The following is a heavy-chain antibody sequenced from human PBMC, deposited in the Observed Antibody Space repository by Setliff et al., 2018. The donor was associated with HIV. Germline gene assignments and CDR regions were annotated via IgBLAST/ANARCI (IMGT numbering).Heavy chain of an antibody. V-gene: IGHV1-69*10. CDR2: IIPILGIA. CDR3: AWGTQRPIDS. D-gene: IGHD3-16*01. CDR1: GGTFSSYA. Sequence: ASVKVSCKASGGTFSSYAISWVRQAPGQGLEWMGGIIPILGIANYAQKFQGRVTITADESTSTAYMKLSSLRSEDTAMYYCAWGTQRPIDSWGQGTLVTVSS. J-gene: IGHJ4*02.